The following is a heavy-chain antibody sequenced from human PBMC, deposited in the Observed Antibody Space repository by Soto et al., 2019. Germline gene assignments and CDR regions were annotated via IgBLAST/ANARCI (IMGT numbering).Heavy chain of an antibody. CDR2: VNEHGTDS. Sequence: QPGGSLRLSCVASGFTFSDCWMHWVRQAPGKGLEWVSRVNEHGTDSNYADSVKGRFTISRDNAKNTVYLQMNGLGAEDTAVYYCARVAAVTRGIDYWGQGTLVTVSS. CDR3: ARVAAVTRGIDY. D-gene: IGHD6-25*01. J-gene: IGHJ4*02. V-gene: IGHV3-74*01. CDR1: GFTFSDCW.